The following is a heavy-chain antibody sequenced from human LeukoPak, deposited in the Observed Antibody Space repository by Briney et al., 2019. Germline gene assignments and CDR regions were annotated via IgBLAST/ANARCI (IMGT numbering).Heavy chain of an antibody. CDR1: GFTFSSYG. Sequence: PGGSLRLSCAASGFTFSSYGMHWVRQAPGKGLEWVALIWYDGSNKYYADSVKGRLTISRDKSKNTLYLQMNSLRAEDTAVYYCAREGPRGNSQFDYWGQGTLVTVSS. D-gene: IGHD2/OR15-2a*01. CDR2: IWYDGSNK. J-gene: IGHJ4*02. V-gene: IGHV3-33*01. CDR3: AREGPRGNSQFDY.